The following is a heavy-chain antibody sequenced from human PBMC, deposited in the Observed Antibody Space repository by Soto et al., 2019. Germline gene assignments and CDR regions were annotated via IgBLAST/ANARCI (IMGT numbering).Heavy chain of an antibody. V-gene: IGHV4-30-2*01. J-gene: IGHJ4*02. D-gene: IGHD2-2*01. Sequence: PSETLSLTCAVSGGSISSGGYSWSWIRQPPGKGLEWIGYIYHSGSTYYNPSLKSRVTISVDRSKNQFSLKLSSVTAADTAVYYCARSGRGDCSSTSCYRGYFDYWGQGTLVTVSS. CDR3: ARSGRGDCSSTSCYRGYFDY. CDR2: IYHSGST. CDR1: GGSISSGGYS.